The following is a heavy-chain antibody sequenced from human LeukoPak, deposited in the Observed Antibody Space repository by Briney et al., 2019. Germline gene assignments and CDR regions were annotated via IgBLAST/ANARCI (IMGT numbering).Heavy chain of an antibody. J-gene: IGHJ3*02. CDR2: ISWNSGSI. CDR1: GFTFSNAW. CDR3: AKGLNYCDASGAFDI. V-gene: IGHV3-9*01. Sequence: PGGSLRLSCAASGFTFSNAWMSWVRQAPGKGLEWVSGISWNSGSIGYADSVKGRFTISRDNAKNSLYLQMNSLRAEDTALYYCAKGLNYCDASGAFDIWGQGTMVTVSS. D-gene: IGHD3-22*01.